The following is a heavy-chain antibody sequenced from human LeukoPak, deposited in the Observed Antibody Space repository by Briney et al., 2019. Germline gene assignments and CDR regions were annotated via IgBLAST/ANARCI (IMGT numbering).Heavy chain of an antibody. V-gene: IGHV4-39*01. CDR1: GGSISSSSYY. D-gene: IGHD2-15*01. J-gene: IGHJ6*03. Sequence: PSETLSLTCSVSGGSISSSSYYWGWISQPPRKWLEWVGSIYYSGSTYYNSSLKSRVTISVDTSKNQFSLKLSSATAADTAVYYCARVALGECSGGSCYSGYYYMDVWGKGTTVTVSS. CDR2: IYYSGST. CDR3: ARVALGECSGGSCYSGYYYMDV.